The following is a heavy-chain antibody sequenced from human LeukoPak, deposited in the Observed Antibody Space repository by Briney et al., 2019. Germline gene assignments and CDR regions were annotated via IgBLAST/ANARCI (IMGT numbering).Heavy chain of an antibody. CDR1: DGSITNYD. D-gene: IGHD3-10*01. J-gene: IGHJ3*02. CDR3: ARHGGLVRGEGRDAFDI. CDR2: VHYSGTA. Sequence: SETLSLTCTVSDGSITNYDWSWVRQPPGKGLEFIGHVHYSGTANYNPSLRSRVTISLDTSKNQFSLKLTSVTAADTAVYYCARHGGLVRGEGRDAFDIWGQGTMVTVSS. V-gene: IGHV4-59*08.